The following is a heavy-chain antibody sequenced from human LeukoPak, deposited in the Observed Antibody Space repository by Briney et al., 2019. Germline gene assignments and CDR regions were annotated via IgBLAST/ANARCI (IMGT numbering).Heavy chain of an antibody. D-gene: IGHD2-15*01. J-gene: IGHJ4*02. CDR1: GFTVSRDY. CDR3: ARAIQFGGYFDY. CDR2: IYGGDST. Sequence: GGSLRLSCAASGFTVSRDYMSWVRQAPGKGLEWVSVIYGGDSTYYADSVRGRFTISRDTSKNTLYLQMNSLRVDDTAVYYCARAIQFGGYFDYWGQGTLVTVSS. V-gene: IGHV3-53*01.